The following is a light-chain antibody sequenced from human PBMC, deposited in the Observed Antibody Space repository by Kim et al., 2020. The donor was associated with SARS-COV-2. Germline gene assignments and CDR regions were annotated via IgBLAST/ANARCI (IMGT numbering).Light chain of an antibody. CDR2: EGS. V-gene: IGLV2-23*01. J-gene: IGLJ2*01. Sequence: GQSITLSCTRTRSYVGSYNLVSWYQQHPGKAPKLMIYEGSKRPAGVSNRFSGSKSGNTAALTISGLQAEDEADYYCCSYAGSSTFSFGGGTQLTVL. CDR1: RSYVGSYNL. CDR3: CSYAGSSTFS.